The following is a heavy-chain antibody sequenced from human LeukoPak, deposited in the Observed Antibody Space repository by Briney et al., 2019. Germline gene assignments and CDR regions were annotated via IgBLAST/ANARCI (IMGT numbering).Heavy chain of an antibody. CDR1: GFTFSSHW. CDR3: ARDLWSGYGRLDV. D-gene: IGHD3-3*01. CDR2: INSDGSST. Sequence: GGSLRLSCAASGFTFSSHWMHWVRQAPGKGLVWVSRINSDGSSTSYADSVEGRFTISRDNAKNTLYVQMNSLRADDTAVYYCARDLWSGYGRLDVWGQGTTVTVSS. J-gene: IGHJ6*02. V-gene: IGHV3-74*01.